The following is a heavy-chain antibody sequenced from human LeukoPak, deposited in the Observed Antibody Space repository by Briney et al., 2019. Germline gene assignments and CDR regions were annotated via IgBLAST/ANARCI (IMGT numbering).Heavy chain of an antibody. V-gene: IGHV3-30*02. CDR2: IRYDGSNK. D-gene: IGHD3-22*01. J-gene: IGHJ6*03. CDR1: GFTISSYD. Sequence: GGSLRLSCAASGFTISSYDMHWVRQAPGKGLEWVAFIRYDGSNKYYADSVKGRFTISRDNSKNTLYLQMNSLRAEDTAVYYCAKPYYDSSGYPPYYMDVWGKGTTVTISS. CDR3: AKPYYDSSGYPPYYMDV.